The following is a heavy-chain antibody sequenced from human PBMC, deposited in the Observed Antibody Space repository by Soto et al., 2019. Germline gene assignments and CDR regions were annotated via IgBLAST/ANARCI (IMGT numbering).Heavy chain of an antibody. CDR2: ISSSSSYI. CDR3: ARDLAYGDYVYFDY. J-gene: IGHJ4*02. D-gene: IGHD4-17*01. V-gene: IGHV3-21*01. CDR1: GFTFSSYS. Sequence: EVQLVESGGGPVKPGGSLRLSCAASGFTFSSYSMNWVRQAPGKGLEWVSSISSSSSYIYYADSVKGRFTISRDNAKNSLYLQMNSLRAEDTAVYYCARDLAYGDYVYFDYWGQGTLVTVSS.